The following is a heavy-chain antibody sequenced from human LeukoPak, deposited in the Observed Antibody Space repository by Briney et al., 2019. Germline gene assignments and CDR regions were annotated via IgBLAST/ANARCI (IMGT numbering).Heavy chain of an antibody. CDR3: AEGPSRGRYYYGSGSLGDY. V-gene: IGHV3-23*01. J-gene: IGHJ4*02. CDR1: GFTFSSYA. D-gene: IGHD3-10*01. Sequence: GGSLRLSCAASGFTFSSYAMSWVRQAPGKGLEWVSAISGGGSSTYYADSVKGRFTISRDNSKNTLYLQMNSLRAEDTAVYYCAEGPSRGRYYYGSGSLGDYWGQGTLVTVSS. CDR2: ISGGGSST.